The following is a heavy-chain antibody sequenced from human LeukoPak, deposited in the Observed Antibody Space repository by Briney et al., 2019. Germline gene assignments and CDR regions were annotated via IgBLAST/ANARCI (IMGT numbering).Heavy chain of an antibody. V-gene: IGHV3-74*01. J-gene: IGHJ4*02. D-gene: IGHD3-10*01. CDR1: EFTFSSKW. CDR3: ARETYGSGNYYSDY. CDR2: IHKDGSST. Sequence: GGSLRFSCAASEFTFSSKWMQGVRQAPGKGLVWVSRIHKDGSSTIYADSVKGRFTISRDNAKNTLYLQMNSLRAEDTAMYYCARETYGSGNYYSDYWGQGTLVTVSS.